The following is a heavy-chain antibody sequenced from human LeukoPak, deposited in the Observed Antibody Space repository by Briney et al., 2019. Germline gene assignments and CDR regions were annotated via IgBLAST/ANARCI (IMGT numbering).Heavy chain of an antibody. J-gene: IGHJ5*02. Sequence: SETLSLTCTVSGGSISSYYWSWIRQPPGKGLEWIGYIYYSGSTNYNPSLKSRVTILVDTSKNQFSLKLSSVTAADTAVYYCARGAAEYYDFWSGYSDQNWFDPWGQGTLVTVSS. CDR1: GGSISSYY. CDR2: IYYSGST. D-gene: IGHD3-3*01. CDR3: ARGAAEYYDFWSGYSDQNWFDP. V-gene: IGHV4-59*01.